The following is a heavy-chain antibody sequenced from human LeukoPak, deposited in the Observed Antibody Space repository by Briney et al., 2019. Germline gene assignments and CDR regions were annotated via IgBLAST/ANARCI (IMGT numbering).Heavy chain of an antibody. CDR2: IYYSGST. J-gene: IGHJ5*02. V-gene: IGHV4-39*01. CDR3: AGARGTISSSWYVEFDP. D-gene: IGHD6-13*01. Sequence: PSETLSLTCTVSGGSISGSSYYWGWIRQPPGKGLEWIGSIYYSGSTYYNPSLKSRVTISVDTSKNQFSLKLSSVTAADTAVYYCAGARGTISSSWYVEFDPWGQGTLVTVSS. CDR1: GGSISGSSYY.